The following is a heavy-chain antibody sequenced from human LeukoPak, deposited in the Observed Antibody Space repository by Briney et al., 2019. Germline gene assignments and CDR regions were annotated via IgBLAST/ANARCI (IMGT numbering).Heavy chain of an antibody. J-gene: IGHJ5*02. D-gene: IGHD3-22*01. V-gene: IGHV3-20*04. Sequence: GGSLRLSCAASGLTFDDYGMSWVRQAPGKGLEWVSGINWNGGSTGYADSVKGRFTISRDNAKNSLYLQMNSLRAEDTALYYCARANYYDSSGYPVPFDPWGQGTLVTVSS. CDR1: GLTFDDYG. CDR3: ARANYYDSSGYPVPFDP. CDR2: INWNGGST.